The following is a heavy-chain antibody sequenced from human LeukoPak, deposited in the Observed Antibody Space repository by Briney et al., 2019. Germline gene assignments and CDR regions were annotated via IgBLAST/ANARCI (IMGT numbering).Heavy chain of an antibody. D-gene: IGHD3-3*01. CDR3: ATRRLPDFWSGREAFDI. CDR2: IIPILGTA. V-gene: IGHV1-69*05. Sequence: SVKVSCKASGGTFSNSAISWVRQAPGQGLEWMGGIIPILGTANYAQMFQGRVTITTDESTYIAYMELSSLRSEDTAVYYCATRRLPDFWSGREAFDIWGQGTMVTVSS. J-gene: IGHJ3*02. CDR1: GGTFSNSA.